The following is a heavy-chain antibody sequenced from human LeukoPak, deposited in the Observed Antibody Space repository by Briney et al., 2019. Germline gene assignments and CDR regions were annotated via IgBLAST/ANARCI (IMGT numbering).Heavy chain of an antibody. V-gene: IGHV3-53*01. J-gene: IGHJ6*02. CDR1: GFTVSSNY. D-gene: IGHD3-10*01. Sequence: PGGSLRLSCAASGFTVSSNYMSWVRQAPGKGLEWVSVIYSGGSTYYADSVKGRFTISRDNSKNTLYLQMNSLRAEDTAVYYCARDLPGGSEFGMDVWGQGTTVTVSS. CDR3: ARDLPGGSEFGMDV. CDR2: IYSGGST.